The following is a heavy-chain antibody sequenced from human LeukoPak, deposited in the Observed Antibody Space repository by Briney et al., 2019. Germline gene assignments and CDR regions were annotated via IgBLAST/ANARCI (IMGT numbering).Heavy chain of an antibody. CDR1: GFTFRNYW. CDR2: ISSSGSTT. J-gene: IGHJ4*02. CDR3: AKFNIVVVPAAAFEY. V-gene: IGHV3-23*01. D-gene: IGHD2-2*01. Sequence: PGGSLRLSCAVSGFTFRNYWMYWVRQAPGKGLEWVSGISSSGSTTYYADSVKGRFTISRDNSKNTLYLQMNSLRAEDTATYYCAKFNIVVVPAAAFEYWGQGTLVTVSS.